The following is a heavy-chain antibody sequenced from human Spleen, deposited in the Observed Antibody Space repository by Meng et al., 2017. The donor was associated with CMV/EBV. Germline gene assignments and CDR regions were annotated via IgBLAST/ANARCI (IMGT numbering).Heavy chain of an antibody. V-gene: IGHV1-2*02. D-gene: IGHD3-10*01. CDR1: GYTFTDRY. Sequence: CKASGYTFTDRYIHWVRQAPGQGLEWMGWINSNTGGTNYAEKFQGRVTMTRDTSTRTIYLELNRLRNDDTAMYYCARDVQSGAAGYWGQGTLVTVSS. CDR3: ARDVQSGAAGY. J-gene: IGHJ4*02. CDR2: INSNTGGT.